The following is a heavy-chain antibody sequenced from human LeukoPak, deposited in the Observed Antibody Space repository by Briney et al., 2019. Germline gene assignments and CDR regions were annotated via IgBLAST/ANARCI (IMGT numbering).Heavy chain of an antibody. V-gene: IGHV3-21*01. CDR1: GFTFSSYT. J-gene: IGHJ4*02. CDR2: ISSTTVYI. Sequence: GGSLRLSCAASGFTFSSYTMNWVRQAPGKGLEWVSSISSTTVYIFYAASVKGRFTISRDNAKNSLFLHMNSLRAEDMAIYYCARGDDVGFDFWGQGTLVTVSS. D-gene: IGHD1-1*01. CDR3: ARGDDVGFDF.